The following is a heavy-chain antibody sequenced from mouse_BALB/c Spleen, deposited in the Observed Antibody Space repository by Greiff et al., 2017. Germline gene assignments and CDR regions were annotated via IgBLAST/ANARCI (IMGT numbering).Heavy chain of an antibody. Sequence: VKLMESGPGLVAPSQSLSITCTVSGFSLTSYGVHWVRQPPGKGLEWLGVIWAGGSTNYNSALMSRLSISKDNSKSQVFLKMNSLQTDDTAMYYCARDRGGYYVKEPYMDYWGQGTSVTVSS. V-gene: IGHV2-9*02. CDR2: IWAGGST. J-gene: IGHJ4*01. D-gene: IGHD2-3*01. CDR3: ARDRGGYYVKEPYMDY. CDR1: GFSLTSYG.